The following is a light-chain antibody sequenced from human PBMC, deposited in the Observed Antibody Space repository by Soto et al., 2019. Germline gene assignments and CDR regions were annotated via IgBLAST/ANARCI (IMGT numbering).Light chain of an antibody. CDR3: SSYTTSSTLV. J-gene: IGLJ2*01. CDR2: EVS. CDR1: SSDVGYYNY. Sequence: QSALTQPASVSGSPGQSITISCTGTSSDVGYYNYVSWYQQRPGKAPKLIIYEVSNRPSGVSNRFSGSKSGNTASLTISGLQAEDEADYYCSSYTTSSTLVFGGGTKQIVL. V-gene: IGLV2-14*01.